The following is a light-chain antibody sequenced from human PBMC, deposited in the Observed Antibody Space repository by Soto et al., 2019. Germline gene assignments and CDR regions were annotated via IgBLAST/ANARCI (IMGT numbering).Light chain of an antibody. J-gene: IGLJ1*01. V-gene: IGLV2-23*02. CDR2: EVT. Sequence: QSVLTQPASVSGSPGQSITISCTGTSSDIGTYTLVSWYQQHPGKAPKLLIYEVTRRPSGVPDRFSGSKSGNTASLTISGLQAEDEADYYCCSYAGSYTHVFGTGTKVTVL. CDR3: CSYAGSYTHV. CDR1: SSDIGTYTL.